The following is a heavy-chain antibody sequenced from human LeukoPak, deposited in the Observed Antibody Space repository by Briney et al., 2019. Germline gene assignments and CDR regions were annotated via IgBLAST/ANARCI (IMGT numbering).Heavy chain of an antibody. J-gene: IGHJ4*02. CDR1: GFTFSSYW. CDR3: ARESYFGSIDY. D-gene: IGHD1-26*01. CDR2: IKQDGSEK. V-gene: IGHV3-7*03. Sequence: GRSLRLSCAASGFTFSSYWMSWVRQAPGKGLEWVANIKQDGSEKYYVDSVKGRFTISRDNAKNSLYLQMNSLRAEDTAVYYCARESYFGSIDYWGQGTLVTVSS.